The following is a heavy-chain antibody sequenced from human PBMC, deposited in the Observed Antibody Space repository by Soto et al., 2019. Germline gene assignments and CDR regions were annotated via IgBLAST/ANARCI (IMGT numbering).Heavy chain of an antibody. CDR3: ARGPYYYDSSGYFYDY. CDR1: GGSISSYC. V-gene: IGHV4-59*01. J-gene: IGHJ4*02. D-gene: IGHD3-22*01. CDR2: VYYSGST. Sequence: LEILSLTCTVSGGSISSYCWSWIRQPPGKGLEWIGYVYYSGSTNYNPSLKSRVTISVDTSKNQFSLKLSSVTAADTAVYYCARGPYYYDSSGYFYDYWGQGTLVTVSS.